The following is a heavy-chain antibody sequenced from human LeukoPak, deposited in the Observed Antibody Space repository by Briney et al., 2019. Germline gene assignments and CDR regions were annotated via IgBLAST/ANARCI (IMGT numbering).Heavy chain of an antibody. J-gene: IGHJ6*02. CDR1: GGSFSGYY. V-gene: IGHV4-34*01. D-gene: IGHD3-10*01. Sequence: SETLSLTCAVYGGSFSGYYWSWIRQPPGKGLEWIGEINHSGSTNYNPSLKSRVTISVDTSKNQFSLKLSSVTAADTAVYYCALLCFGEGYDYYGMDVWGQGTTVTVSS. CDR2: INHSGST. CDR3: ALLCFGEGYDYYGMDV.